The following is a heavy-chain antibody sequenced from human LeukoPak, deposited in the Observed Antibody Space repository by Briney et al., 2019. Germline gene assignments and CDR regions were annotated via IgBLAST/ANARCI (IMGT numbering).Heavy chain of an antibody. J-gene: IGHJ6*04. CDR2: INHSGST. Sequence: PSETLSLTCAVYGGSFSGYYWSWIRQPPGKGLEWIGEINHSGSTNYNPSLKSRVTISVDTSKNQFSLKLSTVTAADTAVYYSFRIPPATTQSSGCSIDYYSLAVWGKGTTVTISS. V-gene: IGHV4-34*01. D-gene: IGHD6-25*01. CDR1: GGSFSGYY. CDR3: FRIPPATTQSSGCSIDYYSLAV.